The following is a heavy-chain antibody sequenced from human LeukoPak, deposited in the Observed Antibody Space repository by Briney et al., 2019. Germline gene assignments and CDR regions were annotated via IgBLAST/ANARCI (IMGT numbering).Heavy chain of an antibody. V-gene: IGHV3-30-3*01. CDR3: AKAKMAVAGPIDY. Sequence: GGSLRLSCAASGFTFSSYAMHWVRQAPGKGLEWVAVISYDGSNKYYADSVKGRFTISRDNSKNTLYLQMNSLRAEDTAVYYCAKAKMAVAGPIDYWGQGTLVTVSS. CDR2: ISYDGSNK. J-gene: IGHJ4*02. D-gene: IGHD6-19*01. CDR1: GFTFSSYA.